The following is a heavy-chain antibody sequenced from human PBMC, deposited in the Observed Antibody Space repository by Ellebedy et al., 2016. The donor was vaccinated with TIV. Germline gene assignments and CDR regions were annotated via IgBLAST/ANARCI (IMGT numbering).Heavy chain of an antibody. D-gene: IGHD2-2*01. Sequence: PGGSLRLSCAASGFTFSKYAMQWVRQAPGKGLKWVAVISYDGDYKKHADSVKGRFAISRDNSKNMVYVQMNSLRAEDTAVYYCARGGATSSRYWRNWGQGALVTVSS. J-gene: IGHJ4*02. CDR2: ISYDGDYK. CDR1: GFTFSKYA. CDR3: ARGGATSSRYWRN. V-gene: IGHV3-30*09.